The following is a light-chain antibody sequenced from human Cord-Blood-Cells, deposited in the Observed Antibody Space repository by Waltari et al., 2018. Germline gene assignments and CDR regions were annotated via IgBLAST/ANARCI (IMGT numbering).Light chain of an antibody. Sequence: EIVLTQSPGTLSLSPGERATLSCRARQSVSSSYLAWYQQKPGQAPRLLIYGAASRATGIPDRFSGSGSGTDFTLTISRLEPEDFAVDYCQQYGSSPMYTFGQGTKLEIK. CDR1: QSVSSSY. CDR2: GAA. CDR3: QQYGSSPMYT. J-gene: IGKJ2*01. V-gene: IGKV3-20*01.